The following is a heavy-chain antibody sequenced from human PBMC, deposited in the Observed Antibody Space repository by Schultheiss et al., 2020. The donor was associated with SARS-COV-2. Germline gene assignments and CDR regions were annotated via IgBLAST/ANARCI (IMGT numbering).Heavy chain of an antibody. D-gene: IGHD6-13*01. CDR1: GDSISSFY. CDR2: VSSSRSG. J-gene: IGHJ5*02. CDR3: VKFHSNHGKFDP. V-gene: IGHV4-59*01. Sequence: SETLSLTCTVSGDSISSFYWSWIRQSPGKGLEWIGYVSSSRSGIYNASLKSRVIISVDTSKNQFSLNLNSVTAADTAVYYFVKFHSNHGKFDPWGQGTLVTVSS.